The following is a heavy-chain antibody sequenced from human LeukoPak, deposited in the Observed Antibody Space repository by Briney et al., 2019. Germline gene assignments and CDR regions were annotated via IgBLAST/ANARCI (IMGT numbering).Heavy chain of an antibody. CDR3: ARQGYADFSSRPFDY. CDR2: ISTIGIT. D-gene: IGHD4-17*01. J-gene: IGHJ4*02. Sequence: SETLSLTCTVSSGSISSSNYYWSWIRQPAGKGLEWIGRISTIGITNYNPSLNSRVTVSVDTSKNQFSLKLRSVTAADTAVYYCARQGYADFSSRPFDYWGQGTLVTVSS. CDR1: SGSISSSNYY. V-gene: IGHV4-61*02.